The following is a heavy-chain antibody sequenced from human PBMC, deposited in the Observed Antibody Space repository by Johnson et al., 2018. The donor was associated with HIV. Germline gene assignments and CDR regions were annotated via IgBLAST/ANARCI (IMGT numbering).Heavy chain of an antibody. D-gene: IGHD1-26*01. CDR2: ISYDGSNK. CDR1: GFTFSSYG. V-gene: IGHV3-30*18. J-gene: IGHJ3*01. Sequence: QVQLVESGGGVVQTGRSLRLSCVASGFTFSSYGIHWVRQAPGKGLEWVAVISYDGSNKYYAHSVKGRFTISRDNSKNTLYLQMKSLRPEDTAVYYCAKESGWESRTPHAFDRWGQGTMVTVSS. CDR3: AKESGWESRTPHAFDR.